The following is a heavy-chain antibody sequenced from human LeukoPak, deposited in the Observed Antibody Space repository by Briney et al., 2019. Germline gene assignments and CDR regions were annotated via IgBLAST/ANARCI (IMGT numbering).Heavy chain of an antibody. D-gene: IGHD4-23*01. Sequence: SETLSLTCTVSGGSITGYYWTWIRQPAGKGLEWIGRVSDTGRAYYNPSLERRVTISLDTSNNRFSLKVTSVTAADTAVYYCARLNGGNWGPGIMVTVSS. J-gene: IGHJ4*02. V-gene: IGHV4-4*07. CDR3: ARLNGGN. CDR2: VSDTGRA. CDR1: GGSITGYY.